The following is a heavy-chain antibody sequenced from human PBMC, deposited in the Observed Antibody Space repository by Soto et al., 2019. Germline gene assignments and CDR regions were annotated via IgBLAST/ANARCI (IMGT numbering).Heavy chain of an antibody. Sequence: KTSETLSLTCTVSGGSISSYYWSWIRQPAGKGLEWIGRIYTSGSTNYNPSLKSRVTMSVDTSKNQFSLKLSSVTAADTAVYYCARDLYSSGWIQPFDYWGQGTLVTVS. V-gene: IGHV4-4*07. J-gene: IGHJ4*02. CDR3: ARDLYSSGWIQPFDY. CDR2: IYTSGST. CDR1: GGSISSYY. D-gene: IGHD6-19*01.